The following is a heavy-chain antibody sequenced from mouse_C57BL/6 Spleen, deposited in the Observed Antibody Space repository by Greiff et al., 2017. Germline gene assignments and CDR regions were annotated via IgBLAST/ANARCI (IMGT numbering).Heavy chain of an antibody. Sequence: QVQLKQSGPELVKPGASVKISCKASGYAFSSSWMNWVKQRPGKGLEWIGRIYPGDGDTNYNGKFKGKATLTADKSSSTAYMQLSSLTSEDSAVYFCAREKNWAAYAMDYWGQGTSVTVSS. V-gene: IGHV1-82*01. CDR2: IYPGDGDT. CDR1: GYAFSSSW. D-gene: IGHD4-1*01. CDR3: AREKNWAAYAMDY. J-gene: IGHJ4*01.